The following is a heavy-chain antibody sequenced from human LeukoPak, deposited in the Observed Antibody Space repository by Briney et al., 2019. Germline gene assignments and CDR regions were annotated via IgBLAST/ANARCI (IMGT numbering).Heavy chain of an antibody. CDR1: GFTVSSNY. Sequence: GGSLRLSCAASGFTVSSNYMSWVRQAPGKGLEWVSVIYSGGSTYYADSVKGRFTISRDNSKNTLYLQMNSLRAEDTAVYYCARGPYYYDSSGYYYWHYFDYWGQGTLVTVSS. V-gene: IGHV3-53*01. D-gene: IGHD3-22*01. CDR3: ARGPYYYDSSGYYYWHYFDY. J-gene: IGHJ4*02. CDR2: IYSGGST.